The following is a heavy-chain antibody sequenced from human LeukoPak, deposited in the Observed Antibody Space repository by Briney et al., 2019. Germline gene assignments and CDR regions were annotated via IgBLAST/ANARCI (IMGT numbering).Heavy chain of an antibody. CDR1: GGSVSSKY. Sequence: SPSETLSFTCSVSGGSVSSKYWSWIRQSPGKGLEWIGYIHNSGRTNYNPSLKSRVTAFVDTSKNQVSLRLSSVTAADTAVYYCARHGTISSESYFDYCGQGALVTVSS. CDR2: IHNSGRT. V-gene: IGHV4-59*08. CDR3: ARHGTISSESYFDY. J-gene: IGHJ4*02. D-gene: IGHD1-14*01.